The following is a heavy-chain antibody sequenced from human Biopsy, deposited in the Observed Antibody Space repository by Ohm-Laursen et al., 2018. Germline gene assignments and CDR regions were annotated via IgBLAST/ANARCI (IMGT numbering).Heavy chain of an antibody. V-gene: IGHV3-21*01. D-gene: IGHD2-15*01. Sequence: SLRLSCTASGFTFSTYAMNWVRQAPGKGLEWVSSIRSGGDYMFYADSVKGRFTISRDNAKNSLYLQMNSLRAEDTAVYYCARAVGIAAAPIDYWGQGTLVTVSS. CDR3: ARAVGIAAAPIDY. CDR1: GFTFSTYA. J-gene: IGHJ4*02. CDR2: IRSGGDYM.